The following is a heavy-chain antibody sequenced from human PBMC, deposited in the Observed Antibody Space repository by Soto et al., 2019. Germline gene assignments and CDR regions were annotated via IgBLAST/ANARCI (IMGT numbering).Heavy chain of an antibody. D-gene: IGHD4-17*01. CDR2: IYYSGST. J-gene: IGHJ5*02. V-gene: IGHV4-39*07. CDR3: AKGDDYGFPIIA. CDR1: GGSISSSSYY. Sequence: PSETLSLTCTVSGGSISSSSYYWGWIRQPPGKGLEWIGSIYYSGSTYYNPSLKSRVTISVDTSKNQFSLKLNSMTAADTAVYYCAKGDDYGFPIIAWSQGTLVTVSS.